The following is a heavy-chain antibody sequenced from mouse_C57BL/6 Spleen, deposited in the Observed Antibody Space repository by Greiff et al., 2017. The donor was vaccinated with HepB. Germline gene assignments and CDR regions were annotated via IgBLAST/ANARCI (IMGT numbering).Heavy chain of an antibody. CDR1: GYTFTDYN. CDR3: ARSSGYYPAWFAY. J-gene: IGHJ3*01. D-gene: IGHD2-3*01. Sequence: VQLKQSGPELVKPGALVKIPCKASGYTFTDYNMDWVKQSHGKSLEWMGDINPNNGGTIYNQKFKGKATLNVDKSSSTAYMELRSLTSEDTAVYYCARSSGYYPAWFAYWGQGTLVTVSA. CDR2: INPNNGGT. V-gene: IGHV1-18*01.